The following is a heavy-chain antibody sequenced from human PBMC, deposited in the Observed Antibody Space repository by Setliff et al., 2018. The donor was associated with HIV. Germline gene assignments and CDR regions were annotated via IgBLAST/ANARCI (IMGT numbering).Heavy chain of an antibody. CDR3: ARGPTTVTNYYYYYFDY. J-gene: IGHJ4*02. V-gene: IGHV3-48*01. D-gene: IGHD4-17*01. CDR1: GFTFGDFC. Sequence: GGSLRLSCETSGFTFGDFCMNWVRQAPGKGLEWISYISSKRTSIYYADSVKGRFTISRDNDRNSLYLQMNGLRAEDTAVYYCARGPTTVTNYYYYYFDYWGQGTLVTVSS. CDR2: ISSKRTSI.